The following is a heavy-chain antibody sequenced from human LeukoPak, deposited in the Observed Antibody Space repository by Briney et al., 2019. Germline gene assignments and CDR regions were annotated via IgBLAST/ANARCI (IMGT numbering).Heavy chain of an antibody. J-gene: IGHJ4*02. CDR1: GGSISSGSYY. D-gene: IGHD3-3*01. Sequence: PSETLSLTGTVSGGSISSGSYYWGWSRQPPGKGLEWIGSIYYSGSTYYHPSLKSRVTISVATSKNQFSLKLSSVPAADTAVYYCASITLRVLDDWGQGTLVTVSS. CDR2: IYYSGST. CDR3: ASITLRVLDD. V-gene: IGHV4-39*01.